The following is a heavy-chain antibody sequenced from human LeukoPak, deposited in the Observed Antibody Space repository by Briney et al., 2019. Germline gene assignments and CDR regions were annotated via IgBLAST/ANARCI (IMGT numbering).Heavy chain of an antibody. Sequence: GASVKVSCKASGYTFTGYYMHWVRQAPGQGLEWMGWINPNSGGTNYAQKFQGRVTMTRDTSISTAYMELSSLRSEDTAFYYCARDNSVGDVAWWFDPWGQGTLVTVSS. CDR1: GYTFTGYY. CDR2: INPNSGGT. J-gene: IGHJ5*02. D-gene: IGHD1-26*01. CDR3: ARDNSVGDVAWWFDP. V-gene: IGHV1-2*02.